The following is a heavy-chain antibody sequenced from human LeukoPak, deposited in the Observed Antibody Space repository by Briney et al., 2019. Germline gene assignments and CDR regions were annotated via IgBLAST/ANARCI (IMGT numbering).Heavy chain of an antibody. CDR3: ARDSVEYSSSSHAFDI. D-gene: IGHD6-6*01. J-gene: IGHJ3*02. V-gene: IGHV3-48*03. CDR2: ISSSGSTI. Sequence: GGSLRLSCAASGFTFSSYEMNWVRQAPGKGLEWVSYISSSGSTIYYADSVKGRFTISRDNAKNSLYLQMNSLRAEDTAVYHCARDSVEYSSSSHAFDIWGQGTMVTVSS. CDR1: GFTFSSYE.